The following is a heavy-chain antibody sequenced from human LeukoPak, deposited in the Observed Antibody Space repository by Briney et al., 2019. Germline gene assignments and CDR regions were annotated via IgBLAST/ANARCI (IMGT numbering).Heavy chain of an antibody. J-gene: IGHJ6*04. Sequence: GGSLRLSCAASGSTFSSYWMHWVRQAPGKGLVWVSRINGVGSSTTYADSVKGRFTISRDNAKNTLYLQMNSLRAEDTAVYYCGRGGRYYHNGMDVWGKGTTVTVSS. D-gene: IGHD3-10*01. V-gene: IGHV3-74*01. CDR1: GSTFSSYW. CDR3: GRGGRYYHNGMDV. CDR2: INGVGSST.